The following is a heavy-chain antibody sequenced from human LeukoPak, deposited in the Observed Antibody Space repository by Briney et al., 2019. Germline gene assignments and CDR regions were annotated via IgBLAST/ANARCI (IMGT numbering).Heavy chain of an antibody. J-gene: IGHJ6*04. Sequence: GGSLRLSCAASGFTFSNYWMTWVRQAPGKGLEWVANINRDGSERYYVDSVKGRFTISRDDAKSSLYLQMNSLRAEDTAVYYCARQNVMNVWGKGTTV. V-gene: IGHV3-7*03. CDR1: GFTFSNYW. CDR3: ARQNVMNV. CDR2: INRDGSER.